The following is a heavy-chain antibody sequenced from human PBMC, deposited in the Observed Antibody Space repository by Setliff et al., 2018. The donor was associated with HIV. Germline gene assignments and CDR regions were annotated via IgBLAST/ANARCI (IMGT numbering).Heavy chain of an antibody. Sequence: SQTLSLTCAISGDSVSSNTAAWNWIRQSPSRGREWLGRTYYRSKWSNDYAVSVKSRITINPDTSKNQFSLQLNSVTPEDTAVYFCARGGDWDYNYYMDVWDKGTTVTVSS. V-gene: IGHV6-1*01. CDR2: TYYRSKWSN. CDR1: GDSVSSNTAA. J-gene: IGHJ6*03. D-gene: IGHD3-16*01. CDR3: ARGGDWDYNYYMDV.